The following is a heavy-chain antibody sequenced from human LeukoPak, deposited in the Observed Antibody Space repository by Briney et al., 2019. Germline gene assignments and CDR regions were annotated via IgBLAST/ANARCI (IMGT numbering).Heavy chain of an antibody. CDR3: ARDCSGGSCYGAFDI. Sequence: RPSATLSLTCTVSGASIRSGDYYWSWIRQPPGKGLEWIGYIYDSGSTYYNPSLKSRITISVGTSENRFSLKLSSVTATDTAVYYCARDCSGGSCYGAFDIWGQGTMVTVSS. CDR2: IYDSGST. J-gene: IGHJ3*02. D-gene: IGHD2-15*01. CDR1: GASIRSGDYY. V-gene: IGHV4-30-4*01.